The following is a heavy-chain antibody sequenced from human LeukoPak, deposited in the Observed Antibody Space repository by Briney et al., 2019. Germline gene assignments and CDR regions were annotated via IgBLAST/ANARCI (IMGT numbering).Heavy chain of an antibody. CDR1: GFTVSNSY. CDR3: ARASTTTAQFDN. J-gene: IGHJ4*02. V-gene: IGHV3-53*01. D-gene: IGHD4-11*01. Sequence: GGSLRLSCAASGFTVSNSYMSWVRQAPGKGLEWVSVIYSGGSTYYAESVKGRFTISRDNSKNTLYLQMNSLRAEDTAVYYCARASTTTAQFDNWGQGTLVTVSS. CDR2: IYSGGST.